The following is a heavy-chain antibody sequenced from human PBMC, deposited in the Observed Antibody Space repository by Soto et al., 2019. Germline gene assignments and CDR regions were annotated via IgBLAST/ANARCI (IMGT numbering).Heavy chain of an antibody. V-gene: IGHV4-39*01. CDR1: GGSISSRSFY. CDR3: ASRSSYCRHTTCYEDYFYY. D-gene: IGHD2-2*01. Sequence: QLQLQESGPGLVKPSETLSLTCTVSGGSISSRSFYWGWIRQPPGMGLEWIGSIYYSGSTDYDPSSNIRLSISIDTSKNQFPLRLSSVPAADTAVYYCASRSSYCRHTTCYEDYFYYWGQGILVTVSS. CDR2: IYYSGST. J-gene: IGHJ4*02.